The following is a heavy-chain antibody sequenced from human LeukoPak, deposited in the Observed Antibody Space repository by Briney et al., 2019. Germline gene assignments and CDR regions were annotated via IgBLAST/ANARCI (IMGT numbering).Heavy chain of an antibody. Sequence: GGSLGLSCVASGFTFSRNGMTWVRQAPGKGLEWVSAISGSGGNTYYADSVKGRFTISRDNSKNTLYLQMNSLRAEDTAVYYCAKDRRAGSYDYWGQGTLVTVSS. CDR2: ISGSGGNT. CDR3: AKDRRAGSYDY. CDR1: GFTFSRNG. D-gene: IGHD3-10*01. V-gene: IGHV3-23*01. J-gene: IGHJ4*02.